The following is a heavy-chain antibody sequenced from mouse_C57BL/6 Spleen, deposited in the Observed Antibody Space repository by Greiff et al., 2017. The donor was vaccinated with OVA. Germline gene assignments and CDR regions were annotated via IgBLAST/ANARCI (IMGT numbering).Heavy chain of an antibody. CDR3: ARGDYGYDEGAMDY. D-gene: IGHD2-2*01. CDR1: GYAFSSSW. V-gene: IGHV1-82*01. J-gene: IGHJ4*01. CDR2: IYPGDGDT. Sequence: QVQLQQSGPELVKPGASVKISCKASGYAFSSSWMNWVKQRPGKGLEWIGRIYPGDGDTNYNGKFKGKATLTADKSSSTAYMQLSSLTSEDSAVYFCARGDYGYDEGAMDYWGQGTSVTVSS.